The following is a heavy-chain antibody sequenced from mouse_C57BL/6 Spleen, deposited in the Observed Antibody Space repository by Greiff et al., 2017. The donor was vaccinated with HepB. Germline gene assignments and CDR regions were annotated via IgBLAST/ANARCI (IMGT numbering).Heavy chain of an antibody. Sequence: VQLQHSGPELVKPGASVKIPCKASGYTFTDYNMDWVKQSHGKSLEWIGDINPNNGGTIYNQKFKGKATLTVDKSSSTAYMELRSLTSEDTAVYYCARRGSNHEDYYAMDYWGQGTSVTVSS. J-gene: IGHJ4*01. CDR2: INPNNGGT. D-gene: IGHD2-5*01. V-gene: IGHV1-18*01. CDR1: GYTFTDYN. CDR3: ARRGSNHEDYYAMDY.